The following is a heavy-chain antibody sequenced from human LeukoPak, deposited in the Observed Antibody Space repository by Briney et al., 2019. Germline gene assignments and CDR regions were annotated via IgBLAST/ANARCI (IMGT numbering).Heavy chain of an antibody. J-gene: IGHJ4*02. V-gene: IGHV4-39*01. D-gene: IGHD6-19*01. CDR1: GGSISSSSYY. Sequence: PSETLSLTCTVSGGSISSSSYYWGWIRQPPGKGLEWIGSIYYSGSTYYNPSLKSRVTISVDTSKNQFSLKLSSVTAADTAVYYCARRVAVAGTYFDYWGQGTLVTVSS. CDR3: ARRVAVAGTYFDY. CDR2: IYYSGST.